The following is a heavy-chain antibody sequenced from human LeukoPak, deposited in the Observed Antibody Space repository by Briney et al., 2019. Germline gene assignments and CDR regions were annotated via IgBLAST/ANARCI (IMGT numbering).Heavy chain of an antibody. J-gene: IGHJ4*02. V-gene: IGHV4-59*01. Sequence: SETLSLTCTVSGGSIGSYYWSWIRQPPGKGLEWIGYINYSGSTNYNPSLKSRVTISVDTSRNQFSLKLSSVNAADTAVYYCARAPGAMVFDYWGQGTLVTVSS. CDR3: ARAPGAMVFDY. CDR1: GGSIGSYY. D-gene: IGHD5-18*01. CDR2: INYSGST.